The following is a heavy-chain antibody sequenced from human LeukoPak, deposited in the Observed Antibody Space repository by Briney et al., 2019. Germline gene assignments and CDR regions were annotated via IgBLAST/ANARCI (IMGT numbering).Heavy chain of an antibody. CDR2: TSSDLNVK. Sequence: PGGSLRLSCAASGFTFRNYVIHWVRQAPGKGLEWVAVTSSDLNVKLYADSVKGRFTISRDNPRSTLYLQMNSLRPEDTAIYYCAREGYYGSGSPPSLYFDYWGQETLVTVSS. D-gene: IGHD3-10*01. CDR3: AREGYYGSGSPPSLYFDY. J-gene: IGHJ4*02. V-gene: IGHV3-30-3*01. CDR1: GFTFRNYV.